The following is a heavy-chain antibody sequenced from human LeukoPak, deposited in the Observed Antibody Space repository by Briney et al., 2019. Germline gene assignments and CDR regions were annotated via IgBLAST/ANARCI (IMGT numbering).Heavy chain of an antibody. CDR2: ISASGGNT. V-gene: IGHV3-23*01. CDR1: GFTFSSYA. CDR3: AKDRTVERRDAFDY. D-gene: IGHD1-1*01. J-gene: IGHJ4*02. Sequence: GGSLRLSCAASGFTFSSYAMSWVRQAPGKGLEWVSVISASGGNTYYADSVKGRFTISRDNSKSTLCLQMNSLRAEDTAVYYCAKDRTVERRDAFDYWGQGTLVTVSS.